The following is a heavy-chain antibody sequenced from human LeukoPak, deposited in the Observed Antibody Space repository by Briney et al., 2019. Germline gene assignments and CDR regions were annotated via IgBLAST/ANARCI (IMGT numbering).Heavy chain of an antibody. J-gene: IGHJ4*02. CDR2: INPSGGST. CDR1: GYTFNSYY. Sequence: ASVKVSCKASGYTFNSYYMHWVRQAPGQGLEWMGIINPSGGSTSYAQKFQGRVTMTRDTSTSTVYMELSSLRSEDTAVYYCARAALSGSYARVYYFDYWGQGTLVTVSS. D-gene: IGHD1-26*01. V-gene: IGHV1-46*02. CDR3: ARAALSGSYARVYYFDY.